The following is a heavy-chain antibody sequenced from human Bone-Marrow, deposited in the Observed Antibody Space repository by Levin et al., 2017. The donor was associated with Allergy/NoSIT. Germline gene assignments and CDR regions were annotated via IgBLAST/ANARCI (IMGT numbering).Heavy chain of an antibody. V-gene: IGHV3-53*01. J-gene: IGHJ3*02. CDR1: GFTVSSKY. D-gene: IGHD3-10*01. CDR2: IYSGGST. CDR3: ARDSQYGSGVFVI. Sequence: GGSLRLSCAASGFTVSSKYMSWVRQAPGKGLEWVSVIYSGGSTYYADSVKGRFTISRDNSKNTLYLQMNSLRVEDTAVYYCARDSQYGSGVFVIWGQGTMVTVSS.